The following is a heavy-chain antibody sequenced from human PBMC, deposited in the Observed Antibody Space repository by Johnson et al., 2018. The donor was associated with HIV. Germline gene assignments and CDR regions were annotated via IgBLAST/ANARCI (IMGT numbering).Heavy chain of an antibody. Sequence: VQLVESGGGVVQPGGSLRLSCAASGFTFSNAWMSWVRQAPGKGLEWVGRIKSKTDGGTTDYAAPVKGRFTISRDDSKNTLYLQMNSLKTEDTAVYYCTTDDNWNDKGGAFDIWGQGTMVTVSS. CDR3: TTDDNWNDKGGAFDI. D-gene: IGHD1-1*01. CDR1: GFTFSNAW. CDR2: IKSKTDGGTT. J-gene: IGHJ3*02. V-gene: IGHV3-15*01.